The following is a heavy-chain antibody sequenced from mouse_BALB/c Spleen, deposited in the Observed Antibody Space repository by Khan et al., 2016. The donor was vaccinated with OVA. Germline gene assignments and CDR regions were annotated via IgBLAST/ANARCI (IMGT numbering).Heavy chain of an antibody. CDR1: GYSITSEYA. Sequence: EVQLQESGPGLVKPSQSLSLTCTVTGYSITSEYAWNWIRQFPGNKLEWMGYINYSGNTRYNPSLKSRISINRDTSKNQFFLQLNSVTTEDTATYYCTRKDYYDYDPFPYWGQGTLVTVSA. V-gene: IGHV3-2*02. J-gene: IGHJ3*01. CDR3: TRKDYYDYDPFPY. CDR2: INYSGNT. D-gene: IGHD2-4*01.